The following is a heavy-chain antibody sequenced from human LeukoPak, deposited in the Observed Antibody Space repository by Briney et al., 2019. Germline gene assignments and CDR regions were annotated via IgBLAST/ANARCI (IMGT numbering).Heavy chain of an antibody. J-gene: IGHJ4*02. Sequence: ASEKVSCKASGYTFTGYYMHWVRQAPGQGLEWMGRINPNSGGTNYAQKFQGRVTMTRDMSISTAYMELSRLRSDDTAVYYSETKVATMTQWDQGTLVTVSS. CDR2: INPNSGGT. CDR3: ETKVATMTQ. V-gene: IGHV1-2*06. CDR1: GYTFTGYY. D-gene: IGHD5-12*01.